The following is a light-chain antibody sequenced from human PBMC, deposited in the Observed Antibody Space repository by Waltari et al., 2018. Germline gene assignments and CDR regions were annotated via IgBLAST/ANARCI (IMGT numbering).Light chain of an antibody. V-gene: IGLV1-44*01. Sequence: QSVLTQPPSASGTPGQRVTISCSGSSSNMRTNSAHWYQHIPGTAPRLLIYGNEQRPSGGPDRLSGSKSGTSASLAISGLQSEDEANYYCAAWDDNLHGPVFGGGTKLTVL. CDR2: GNE. CDR1: SSNMRTNS. J-gene: IGLJ3*02. CDR3: AAWDDNLHGPV.